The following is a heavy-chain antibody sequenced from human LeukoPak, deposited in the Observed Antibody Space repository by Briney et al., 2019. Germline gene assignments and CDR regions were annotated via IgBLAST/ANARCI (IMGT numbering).Heavy chain of an antibody. CDR3: TRGRRGIVVVPAAIRFDY. CDR1: GGSFSGYY. V-gene: IGHV4-34*01. Sequence: SETLSLTCAVYGGSFSGYYWSWIRQPPGKGLEWIGEINHSGSTNYNPSLKSRVTLSVDTSKNQFSLKLSSVTAADTGVYYCTRGRRGIVVVPAAIRFDYWGQGTLVSVSS. J-gene: IGHJ4*02. CDR2: INHSGST. D-gene: IGHD2-2*02.